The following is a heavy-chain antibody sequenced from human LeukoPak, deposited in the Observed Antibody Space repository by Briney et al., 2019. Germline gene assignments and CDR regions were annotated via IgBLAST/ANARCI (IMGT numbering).Heavy chain of an antibody. D-gene: IGHD2-15*01. CDR1: GGSISSYY. J-gene: IGHJ5*02. CDR2: IYYSGST. Sequence: SETLSLTCTVSGGSISSYYWSWIRQPPGKGLEWIGYIYYSGSTNYSPSLKSRVTISVDTSKNQFSQKLSSVTAADTAVYYCARGFHYCSGGSCYLGRYNWFDPWGQGTLVTVSS. CDR3: ARGFHYCSGGSCYLGRYNWFDP. V-gene: IGHV4-59*12.